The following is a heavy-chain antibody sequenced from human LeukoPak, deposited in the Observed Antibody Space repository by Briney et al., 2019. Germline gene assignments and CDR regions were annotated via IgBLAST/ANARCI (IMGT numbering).Heavy chain of an antibody. J-gene: IGHJ5*02. CDR3: ARWEGYCSSTSCFNWFDP. Sequence: GASVKVSCKASGYTFTSYGISWVRQAPGQGLEWMGWISAYNGNTNYAQKLQGRVTMTTDTSTSTAYMELSRLRSDDTAVYYCARWEGYCSSTSCFNWFDPWGQGTLVTVSS. D-gene: IGHD2-2*01. V-gene: IGHV1-18*01. CDR1: GYTFTSYG. CDR2: ISAYNGNT.